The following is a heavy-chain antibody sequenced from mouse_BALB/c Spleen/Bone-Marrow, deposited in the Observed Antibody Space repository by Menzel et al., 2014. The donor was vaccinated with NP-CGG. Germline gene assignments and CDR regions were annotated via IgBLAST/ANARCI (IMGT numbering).Heavy chain of an antibody. J-gene: IGHJ4*01. Sequence: EVKLVESGGDLVQPGGSVRLSCTSSGYTFTDYYMSWVRQPPGKALEWLAFISNKADGYTTEYSASVKGRLTIYRDNTELILYLQMNTLRAYDRATYYCARFPMDYWGQGTSVTVSS. CDR1: GYTFTDYY. CDR2: ISNKADGYTT. V-gene: IGHV7-3*02. CDR3: ARFPMDY.